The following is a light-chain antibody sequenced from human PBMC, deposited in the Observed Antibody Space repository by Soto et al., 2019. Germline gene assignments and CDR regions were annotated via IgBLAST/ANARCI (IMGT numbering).Light chain of an antibody. CDR2: GAS. V-gene: IGKV3-20*01. CDR3: QQYGSSPLT. Sequence: EIVLTQSPGTLSLSPGERATLSCRASQSVSSSYLAWYQXXXXXAPRLLIYGASSRATGIPXXXXXXXXXXXXXXTISRLEPEDFAVYYCQQYGSSPLTFGGGTKVEIK. J-gene: IGKJ4*01. CDR1: QSVSSSY.